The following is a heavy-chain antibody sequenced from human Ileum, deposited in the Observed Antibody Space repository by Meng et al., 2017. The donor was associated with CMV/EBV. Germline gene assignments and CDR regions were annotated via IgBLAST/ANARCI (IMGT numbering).Heavy chain of an antibody. D-gene: IGHD3-16*01. CDR2: ISSRSSTV. CDR3: ARGGRGNYYYCYGMDV. Sequence: GESLKISCVASAFTFSDYSMNWVRQAPGKGLEWVSYISSRSSTVHYADSVKGRFTISRDNANNSLYLQMNSLRAEDTALYYGARGGRGNYYYCYGMDVWGQGTTVTVSS. CDR1: AFTFSDYS. J-gene: IGHJ6*02. V-gene: IGHV3-48*04.